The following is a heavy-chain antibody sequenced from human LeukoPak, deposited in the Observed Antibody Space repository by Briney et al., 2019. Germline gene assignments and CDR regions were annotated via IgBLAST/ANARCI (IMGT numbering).Heavy chain of an antibody. CDR2: ISGSGGST. CDR3: AKERTQTTSFDY. CDR1: GFMFSTYP. Sequence: GGSLRLSCAASGFMFSTYPMNWLRQAPGKGLEWVSTISGSGGSTYYADSVKGRFTISRDNSKNTLYLQMNRLRADDTAIYYCAKERTQTTSFDYWGQGTLVTVSS. V-gene: IGHV3-23*01. D-gene: IGHD2/OR15-2a*01. J-gene: IGHJ4*02.